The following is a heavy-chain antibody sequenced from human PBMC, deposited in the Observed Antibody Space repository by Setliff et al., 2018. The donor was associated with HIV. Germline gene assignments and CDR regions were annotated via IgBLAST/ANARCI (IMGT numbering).Heavy chain of an antibody. CDR2: ISRSSDII. CDR1: GFSFSTYG. V-gene: IGHV3-23*01. CDR3: ARGTPSVSYYGDLDL. Sequence: PGGSLRLSCVASGFSFSTYGMSWVRQAPGKGLEWVSTISRSSDIIKYADSVEGRFTISRDNSKSTLYLQMSSLRVEDTAVYYCARGTPSVSYYGDLDLWGQGTLVTVSS. D-gene: IGHD1-26*01. J-gene: IGHJ5*02.